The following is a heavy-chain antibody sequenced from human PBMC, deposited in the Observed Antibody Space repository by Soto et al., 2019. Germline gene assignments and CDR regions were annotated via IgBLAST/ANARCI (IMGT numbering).Heavy chain of an antibody. CDR2: IYHSGST. CDR3: ARGQVVAAQH. V-gene: IGHV4-30-2*01. D-gene: IGHD2-15*01. CDR1: GGSISRGGYS. Sequence: QLQLQESGSGLVKPSQTLSLTCAVSGGSISRGGYSWSWIRQPPGKGLEWIGYIYHSGSTYYNPSLKSRVTISVDRSKNQFSLKRSSVTAADTAVYYCARGQVVAAQHWGQGTLVTVSS. J-gene: IGHJ4*02.